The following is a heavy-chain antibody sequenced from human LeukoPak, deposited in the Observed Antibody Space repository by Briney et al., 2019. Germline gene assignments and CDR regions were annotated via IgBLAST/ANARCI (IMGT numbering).Heavy chain of an antibody. V-gene: IGHV4-34*01. Sequence: SETLSLTCAVYGGSFSGYYWSWIRQPPGKGLEWIGEINHSGSTNYNPSLKSRVTISVDTSKNQFSLKLSSVTAADTAVYYCARGIVGVTGWLDPWGQGTLVTVSS. CDR1: GGSFSGYY. CDR3: ARGIVGVTGWLDP. CDR2: INHSGST. D-gene: IGHD7-27*01. J-gene: IGHJ5*02.